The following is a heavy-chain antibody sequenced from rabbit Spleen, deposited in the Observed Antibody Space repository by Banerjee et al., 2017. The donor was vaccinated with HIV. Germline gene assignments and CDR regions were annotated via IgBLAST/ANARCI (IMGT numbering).Heavy chain of an antibody. CDR1: GFSFSSSYW. Sequence: QQQLVESGGGLVKPGASLTLTCTASGFSFSSSYWICWVRQAPGKGLEWIGCINIGTIITYYASWVNGRFTISRHNAQNTLYLQLNSLTVADTATYFCVRDLGYAGYATYDYAYFNLWGQGTLVTVS. V-gene: IGHV1S45*01. J-gene: IGHJ4*01. D-gene: IGHD4-2*01. CDR2: INIGTIIT. CDR3: VRDLGYAGYATYDYAYFNL.